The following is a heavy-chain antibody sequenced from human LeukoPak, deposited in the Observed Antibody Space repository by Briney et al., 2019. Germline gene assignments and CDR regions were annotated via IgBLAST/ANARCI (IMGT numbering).Heavy chain of an antibody. CDR3: ARDGLTETTRDSDY. D-gene: IGHD4-11*01. Sequence: SGGSLRLSCAASGFTFSSYWMHWVRQGPGKGLVWVSHIKSDGTDTSYADSVKGRFTISRDNAKNTLYLQMNSLRAEDTGVYYCARDGLTETTRDSDYWGQGTLVTVSS. CDR2: IKSDGTDT. V-gene: IGHV3-74*01. CDR1: GFTFSSYW. J-gene: IGHJ4*02.